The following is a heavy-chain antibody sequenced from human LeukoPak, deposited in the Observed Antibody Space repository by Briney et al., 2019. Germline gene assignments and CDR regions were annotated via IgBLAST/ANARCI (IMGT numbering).Heavy chain of an antibody. V-gene: IGHV1-2*02. D-gene: IGHD2-2*01. CDR2: INPNSGGT. CDR3: ARDTGCSSTSCLYYYMDV. Sequence: ASVKVSCKTSGYTFTDSYIHWVRQAPGQGLEWMGWINPNSGGTNYAQKFQGRVTMTRDTSISTAYMELSRLRSDDTAVYYCARDTGCSSTSCLYYYMDVWGKGTTVTVSS. J-gene: IGHJ6*03. CDR1: GYTFTDSY.